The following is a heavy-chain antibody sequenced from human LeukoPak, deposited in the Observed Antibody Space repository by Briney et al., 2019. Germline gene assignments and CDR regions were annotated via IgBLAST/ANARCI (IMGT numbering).Heavy chain of an antibody. CDR2: INHSGST. CDR1: GGSFSGYY. J-gene: IGHJ6*02. CDR3: ARVGPHYDILTGYYATQGGYYYYGMDV. V-gene: IGHV4-34*01. Sequence: SETLSLTCAVYGGSFSGYYWSWIRQPPGKGLEWIGEINHSGSTNYNPSLKSRVTISVDTSKNQFSLKLSSVTAADTAAYYCARVGPHYDILTGYYATQGGYYYYGMDVWGQGTTVTVSS. D-gene: IGHD3-9*01.